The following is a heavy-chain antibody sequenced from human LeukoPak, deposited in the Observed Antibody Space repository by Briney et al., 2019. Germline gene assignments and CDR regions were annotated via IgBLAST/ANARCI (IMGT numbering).Heavy chain of an antibody. D-gene: IGHD3-16*02. CDR2: ISGSGGST. J-gene: IGHJ1*01. Sequence: PGGSLRLSCAASGFTFSSYAMSWVRQAPGKGLEWVSAISGSGGSTYYADSVKGRFTISRDNSKNTLYLQMNSLRAEDTAVYYCARKARTYYDYVWGSYRRAEYFQHWGQGTLVTVSS. CDR3: ARKARTYYDYVWGSYRRAEYFQH. CDR1: GFTFSSYA. V-gene: IGHV3-23*01.